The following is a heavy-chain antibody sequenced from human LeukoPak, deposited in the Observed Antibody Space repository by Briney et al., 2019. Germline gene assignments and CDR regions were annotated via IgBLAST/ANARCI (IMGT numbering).Heavy chain of an antibody. CDR2: IYAGGST. CDR1: GFTLSGNY. V-gene: IGHV3-66*01. J-gene: IGHJ4*02. D-gene: IGHD6-13*01. Sequence: GGSLRLSCAASGFTLSGNYLSWVRQAPGKGLEWVSTIYAGGSTYYADSVKGRFTISRDNSKNTLYLQMNTLRVEDTAVYYCARGIAAAASPDYWGQGTLVTVSS. CDR3: ARGIAAAASPDY.